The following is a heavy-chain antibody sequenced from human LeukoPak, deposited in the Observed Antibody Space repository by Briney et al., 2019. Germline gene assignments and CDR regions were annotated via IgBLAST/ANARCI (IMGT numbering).Heavy chain of an antibody. CDR3: AKGPAYCSSTSCYPSFDY. Sequence: PGGSLRLSCAASGFTFSSYGMHWVRQAPGKGVEWVAFIRYDGSNKYYADSVKGRFTISRDNSKNTLYLQMNSLRAEDTAVYYCAKGPAYCSSTSCYPSFDYWGQGTLVTVSS. CDR1: GFTFSSYG. V-gene: IGHV3-30*02. CDR2: IRYDGSNK. J-gene: IGHJ4*02. D-gene: IGHD2-2*01.